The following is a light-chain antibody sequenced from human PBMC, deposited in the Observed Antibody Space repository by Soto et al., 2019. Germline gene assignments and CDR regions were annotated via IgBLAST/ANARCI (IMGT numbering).Light chain of an antibody. CDR1: QSISSS. J-gene: IGKJ5*01. V-gene: IGKV3-15*01. CDR3: QQYNNWPPIN. Sequence: EIVMTQSPATLSVSPGEGVTLSCRASQSISSSLAWYQQIPGQAPRLLIYGASTRATGVPARFSGSGSGTEFTLTISSLRSEDFAVYFCQQYNNWPPINFGQGTRLEIK. CDR2: GAS.